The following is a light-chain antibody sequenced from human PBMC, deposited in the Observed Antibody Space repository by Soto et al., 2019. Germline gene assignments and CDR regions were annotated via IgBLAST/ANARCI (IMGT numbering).Light chain of an antibody. CDR3: SSYPDSIVM. CDR1: SSDIGVSNY. J-gene: IGLJ3*02. V-gene: IGLV2-14*03. Sequence: QSVLTQPASVSGSPGQSITMTCTGTSSDIGVSNYVSWYQQHPGKAPTLMISDVNYRPSGVSSRFSGSKSGNVASLTISGLQAEDEADYYCSSYPDSIVMFGGGTKLTVL. CDR2: DVN.